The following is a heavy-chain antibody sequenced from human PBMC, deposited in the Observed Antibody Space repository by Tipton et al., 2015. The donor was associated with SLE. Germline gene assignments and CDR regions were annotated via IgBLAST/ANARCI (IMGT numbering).Heavy chain of an antibody. CDR2: IYTSGST. Sequence: TLSLTCTVSGGSISSGSYYWSWIRQPAGKGLEWIGYIYTSGSTNYNPSLKSRVTISVDTSKNQFSLKLSSVTAADTAVYYCARWGITFGGVIVFDYWGQGTLVTVSS. V-gene: IGHV4-61*09. J-gene: IGHJ4*02. CDR3: ARWGITFGGVIVFDY. CDR1: GGSISSGSYY. D-gene: IGHD3-16*02.